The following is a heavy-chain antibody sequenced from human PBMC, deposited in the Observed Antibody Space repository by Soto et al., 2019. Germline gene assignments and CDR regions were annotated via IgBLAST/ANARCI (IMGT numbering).Heavy chain of an antibody. CDR2: IYSGGST. CDR1: GFTVSSNY. CDR3: ARAGGYCSGGSCYSGAQYYYGMDV. Sequence: GGSLRLSCAASGFTVSSNYMSWVRQAPGKGLEWVSVIYSGGSTYSADSVKGRFTISRDNSKNTLYLQMNSLRAEDTAVDYCARAGGYCSGGSCYSGAQYYYGMDVWGQGTTVTVSS. J-gene: IGHJ6*02. D-gene: IGHD2-15*01. V-gene: IGHV3-53*01.